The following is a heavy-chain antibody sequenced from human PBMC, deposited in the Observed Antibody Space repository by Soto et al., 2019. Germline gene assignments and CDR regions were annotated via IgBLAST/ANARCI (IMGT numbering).Heavy chain of an antibody. CDR2: IYYSGST. J-gene: IGHJ4*02. CDR1: GDSISSYY. CDR3: ARLQYYFDY. Sequence: SETLSLTCTVSGDSISSYYWSWIRQPPGKGLEWIGYIYYSGSTNYNPSLKSRVTISVDTSKNQFSLKLSSVTAADTAVYYCARLQYYFDYWGQGTLVTVSS. V-gene: IGHV4-59*08.